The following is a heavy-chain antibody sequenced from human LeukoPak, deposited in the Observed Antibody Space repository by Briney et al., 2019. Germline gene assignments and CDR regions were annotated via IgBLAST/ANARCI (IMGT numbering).Heavy chain of an antibody. D-gene: IGHD3-3*01. CDR1: GGSFSGFY. CDR3: ARHQGVVDL. V-gene: IGHV4-34*01. CDR2: INHSGST. Sequence: PSETLSLTCAVYGGSFSGFYWSWIRQPPGKGLEWIGEINHSGSTNYNPSLKTRVTISVDTSKNQFSLKLSSVTAADTAVYYCARHQGVVDLWGRGSLVTVSS. J-gene: IGHJ2*01.